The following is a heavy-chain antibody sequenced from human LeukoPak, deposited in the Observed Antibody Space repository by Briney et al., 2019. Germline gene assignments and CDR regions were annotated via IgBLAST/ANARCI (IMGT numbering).Heavy chain of an antibody. Sequence: SETLSLTCTVSGGSITSSNYYWGWIRQPPGKGLEWIGTIYYSESTYYNPSLKSRVTISVDTSKNQFSLKLSSVTAADTAVYYCASMSSSWSRTSGSYYYYMDVWGKGTTVTVSS. CDR2: IYYSEST. J-gene: IGHJ6*03. D-gene: IGHD6-13*01. CDR1: GGSITSSNYY. CDR3: ASMSSSWSRTSGSYYYYMDV. V-gene: IGHV4-39*07.